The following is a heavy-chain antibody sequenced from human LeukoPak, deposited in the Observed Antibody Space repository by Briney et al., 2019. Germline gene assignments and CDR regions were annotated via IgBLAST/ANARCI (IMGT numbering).Heavy chain of an antibody. CDR1: GYTFTSYG. D-gene: IGHD4-11*01. CDR3: ATSRHAYSNYGYYYYGMDV. V-gene: IGHV1-18*01. CDR2: ISAYNGNT. J-gene: IGHJ6*02. Sequence: ASVKVSCKASGYTFTSYGISWVRQAPGQGLEWMGWISAYNGNTIYAQKFQGRVTMTEDTSTDTAYMELSSLRSEDTAVYYCATSRHAYSNYGYYYYGMDVWGQGTTVTVSS.